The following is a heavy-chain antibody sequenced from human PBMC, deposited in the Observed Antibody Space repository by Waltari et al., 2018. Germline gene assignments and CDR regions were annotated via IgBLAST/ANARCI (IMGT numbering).Heavy chain of an antibody. CDR1: GGSISRGGYY. V-gene: IGHV4-31*03. J-gene: IGHJ6*03. CDR3: ARVIAARRSADYYYYYMDV. D-gene: IGHD6-6*01. Sequence: QVQLQESGPGLVKPSQTLSLTCTVSGGSISRGGYYWSWIRQHPGNGLEGIGYIYYSGSTEYNPALKSRVTISVDTSKNQFSLKLSSVTAADTAVYYCARVIAARRSADYYYYYMDVWGKGTTVTVSS. CDR2: IYYSGST.